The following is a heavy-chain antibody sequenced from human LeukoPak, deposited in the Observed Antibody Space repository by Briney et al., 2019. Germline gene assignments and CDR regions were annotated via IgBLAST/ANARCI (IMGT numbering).Heavy chain of an antibody. CDR2: ISYDGSNK. D-gene: IGHD3-22*01. V-gene: IGHV3-30*04. Sequence: GGSLRLSCAASGFTFSSYAMHWVRQAPGKGLEWVAVISYDGSNKYYADSVKGRFTISRDNSKNTLYLQMNSLRAEDTAVYYCARGAIVGVFDYWGQGTLVTVSS. CDR3: ARGAIVGVFDY. J-gene: IGHJ4*02. CDR1: GFTFSSYA.